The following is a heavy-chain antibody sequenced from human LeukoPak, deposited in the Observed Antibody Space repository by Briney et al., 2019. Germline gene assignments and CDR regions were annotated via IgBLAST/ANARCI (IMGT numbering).Heavy chain of an antibody. CDR1: GFTFSDYY. CDR2: ISQSGTTI. J-gene: IGHJ4*02. V-gene: IGHV3-11*01. Sequence: GRSLRLSCTASGFTFSDYYMSWIRQAPGKGLEWVSYISQSGTTIYYADSVKGRFTVSRDNGKNSLCLQMSSLRAEDTGMYYCAREGHTYGSDYWGQGTLVTVSS. D-gene: IGHD3-10*01. CDR3: AREGHTYGSDY.